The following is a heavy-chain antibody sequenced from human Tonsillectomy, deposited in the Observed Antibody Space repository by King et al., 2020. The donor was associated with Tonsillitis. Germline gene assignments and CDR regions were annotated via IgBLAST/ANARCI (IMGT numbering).Heavy chain of an antibody. V-gene: IGHV3-11*01. CDR2: XXXSXXTI. CDR1: GFTFSDYY. CDR3: ARDYVSDY. Sequence: VQLVESGGGXVKPXGSLRLXCAASGFTFSDYYMSWIRQAPGKGLEXVXXXXXSXXTIYYADSXXGRFXISRXXAXNSLYLQMNSLRAEDTAVYYCARDYVSDYWGQGTLVTVSS. J-gene: IGHJ4*02. D-gene: IGHD3-16*01.